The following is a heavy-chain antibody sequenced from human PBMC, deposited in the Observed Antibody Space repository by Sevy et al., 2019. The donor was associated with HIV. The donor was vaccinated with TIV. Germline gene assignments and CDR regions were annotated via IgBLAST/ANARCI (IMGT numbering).Heavy chain of an antibody. Sequence: ASVKVSCKASGYPFTGYYVHWVRQAPGQGLEWMGWINPNSGGTNYAQTFQGWVTMTRDTSITTAYMELSRLRSDDTAVYYCTRDRTYSSGWFGNYYYDMDVWGQGTTVTVSS. J-gene: IGHJ6*01. D-gene: IGHD6-19*01. CDR3: TRDRTYSSGWFGNYYYDMDV. V-gene: IGHV1-2*04. CDR1: GYPFTGYY. CDR2: INPNSGGT.